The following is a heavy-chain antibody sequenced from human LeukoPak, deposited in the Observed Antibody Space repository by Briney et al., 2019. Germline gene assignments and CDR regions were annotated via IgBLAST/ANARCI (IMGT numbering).Heavy chain of an antibody. CDR3: ASKANCSGGSCPRGALDI. J-gene: IGHJ3*02. D-gene: IGHD2-15*01. CDR2: IYHSGSI. CDR1: GGSISSSNW. Sequence: PSETLSLTCALSGGSISSSNWWSWVRQPPGKGLEWIGEIYHSGSINYNPSLNSRVTISADKSKNQFSLKLSSVTAADTAVYYCASKANCSGGSCPRGALDIWGQGTKVTVSS. V-gene: IGHV4-4*02.